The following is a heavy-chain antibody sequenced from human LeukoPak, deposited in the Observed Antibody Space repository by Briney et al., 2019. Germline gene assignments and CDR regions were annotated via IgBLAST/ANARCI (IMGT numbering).Heavy chain of an antibody. V-gene: IGHV1-18*01. CDR1: GYIFTSYG. J-gene: IGHJ4*02. D-gene: IGHD4-23*01. Sequence: GASVKVSFKASGYIFTSYGISWVRQAPGQGLEWMGWISVYNGDTTYAQKLQGRVTLTTDTSTTTAYMELRSLRYDDTAVYYCARDYPVISALGASDFWGQGTLVTVS. CDR3: ARDYPVISALGASDF. CDR2: ISVYNGDT.